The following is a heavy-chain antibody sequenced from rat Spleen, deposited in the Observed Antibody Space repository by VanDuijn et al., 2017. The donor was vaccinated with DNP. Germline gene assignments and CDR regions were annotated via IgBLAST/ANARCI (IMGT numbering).Heavy chain of an antibody. J-gene: IGHJ2*01. CDR1: GYSITSHY. CDR2: INYSGST. D-gene: IGHD1-1*01. V-gene: IGHV3-1*01. CDR3: ARWVYYYFDY. Sequence: EVQLQESGPGLVKPSQSLSLTCSVTGYSITSHYWGWIRKFPGNKMEYIGHINYSGSTPYTPSLKSRISITRDTSKNQFFLQLNSVTTEDTATYYCARWVYYYFDYWGQGVMVTISS.